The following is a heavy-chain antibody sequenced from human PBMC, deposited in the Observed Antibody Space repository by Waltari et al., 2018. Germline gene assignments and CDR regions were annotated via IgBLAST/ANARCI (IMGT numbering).Heavy chain of an antibody. CDR2: IREDGREK. CDR1: GFSFRTYW. V-gene: IGHV3-7*01. J-gene: IGHJ4*02. CDR3: ANSPVESGATGSVKPWGFDY. Sequence: EVQLVESGGGLVQPGGSLRLSCKASGFSFRTYWMSWVRQAPGKGLEWVASIREDGREKYYVDSVKGRVNISRDNAKTSLDLQMNSLRAEDTAVYFCANSPVESGATGSVKPWGFDYWGQGNLVTVSS. D-gene: IGHD2-2*01.